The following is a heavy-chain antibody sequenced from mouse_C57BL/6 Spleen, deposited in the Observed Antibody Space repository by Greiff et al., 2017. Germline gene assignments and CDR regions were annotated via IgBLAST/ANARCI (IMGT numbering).Heavy chain of an antibody. V-gene: IGHV1-72*01. Sequence: VQLQQPGAELVKPGASVKLSCKASGYTFTSYWMHWVKQRPGRGLEWIGRLDPNSGGTTYNETFKSKATLTGDKPSSTAYMQLSSLTSEDAAVYYGARGREVYYGNYVYAMDYWGQGTSVTVSS. D-gene: IGHD2-1*01. CDR2: LDPNSGGT. J-gene: IGHJ4*01. CDR1: GYTFTSYW. CDR3: ARGREVYYGNYVYAMDY.